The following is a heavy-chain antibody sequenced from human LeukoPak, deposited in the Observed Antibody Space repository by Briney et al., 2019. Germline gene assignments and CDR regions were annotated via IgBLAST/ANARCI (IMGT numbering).Heavy chain of an antibody. Sequence: GGSLRLSCTASGFTFSTYNMHWVRQAPGKGLEWVAATWYDGNNKYYSDSVKGRFTISRDNSKNTLYLQMNSLRAEDTAVYYCARDRDGGYSYGYPDYWGQGTLVTVSS. CDR3: ARDRDGGYSYGYPDY. J-gene: IGHJ4*02. V-gene: IGHV3-33*01. CDR2: TWYDGNNK. D-gene: IGHD5-18*01. CDR1: GFTFSTYN.